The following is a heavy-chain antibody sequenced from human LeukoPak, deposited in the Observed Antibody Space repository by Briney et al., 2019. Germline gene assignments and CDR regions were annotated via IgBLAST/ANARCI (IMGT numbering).Heavy chain of an antibody. Sequence: SETLSLTCAVYGGSFSGYFWSWIRQPPGKGLEWIGELTESGRTSYNPSLKSRVTISADTSKNQFSLKLTSVTAADTAVYYCARWSLRGCDGSTCFDYWGQGTVVTVSS. J-gene: IGHJ4*02. CDR3: ARWSLRGCDGSTCFDY. V-gene: IGHV4-34*01. CDR1: GGSFSGYF. D-gene: IGHD3-10*01. CDR2: LTESGRT.